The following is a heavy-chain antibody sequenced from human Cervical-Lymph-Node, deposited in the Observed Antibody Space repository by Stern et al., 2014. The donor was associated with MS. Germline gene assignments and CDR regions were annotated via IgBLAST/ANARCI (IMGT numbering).Heavy chain of an antibody. CDR1: GDNFIST. Sequence: VQLVQSGAEVKKPGSSVKVSCKSSGDNFISTISWVRQAPGQGLEWMGGINPRLGTPNYVQKFQGRVTTTADVSTTTVYMELSNLRSEDTAVYFCTRDQGGIAADWGQGTLVTVSS. D-gene: IGHD6-13*01. J-gene: IGHJ4*02. CDR3: TRDQGGIAAD. V-gene: IGHV1-69*01. CDR2: INPRLGTP.